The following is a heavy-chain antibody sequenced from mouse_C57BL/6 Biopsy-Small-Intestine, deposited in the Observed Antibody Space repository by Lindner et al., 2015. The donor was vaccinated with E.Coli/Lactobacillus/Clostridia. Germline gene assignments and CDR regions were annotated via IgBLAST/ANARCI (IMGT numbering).Heavy chain of an antibody. V-gene: IGHV14-2*01. J-gene: IGHJ1*03. Sequence: VQLQESGAELVKPGASVKLSCTASGFNIKDYYMHWVKQRTEQGLEWIGRIDPENGETKNAPKFQGKATITADTSSNTANLQLSRLTSEDTAVYYCATGKDWYFDVWGTGTTVTVSS. CDR3: ATGKDWYFDV. D-gene: IGHD1-3*01. CDR2: IDPENGET. CDR1: GFNIKDYY.